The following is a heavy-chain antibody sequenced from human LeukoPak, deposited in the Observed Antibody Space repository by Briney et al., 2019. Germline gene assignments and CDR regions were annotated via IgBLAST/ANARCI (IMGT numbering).Heavy chain of an antibody. CDR2: ISSSSSYI. D-gene: IGHD1-26*01. CDR3: ARGGSYYNEAFDI. J-gene: IGHJ3*02. CDR1: GFSFSNYY. Sequence: GGSLRLSCAASGFSFSNYYMTWVRQAPGKGLEWVSSISSSSSYIYYADSVKGRFTISRDNAKNSLYLQMNSLRAEDTAVYYCARGGSYYNEAFDIWGQGTMVSVSS. V-gene: IGHV3-21*01.